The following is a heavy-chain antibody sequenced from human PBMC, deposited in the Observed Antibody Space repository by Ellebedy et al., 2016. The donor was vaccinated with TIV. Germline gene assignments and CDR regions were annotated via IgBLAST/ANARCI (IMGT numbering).Heavy chain of an antibody. Sequence: AASVKVSCKASGYTFTGYYVHWVRQASGQGLEWVGRISPSGDSTIYAQNLQGRVTVTRDTSTSTVYMELSSLRSEDTAVYYCARDGQNWNFDYWGQGTLVTVSS. CDR1: GYTFTGYY. V-gene: IGHV1-46*04. CDR2: ISPSGDST. CDR3: ARDGQNWNFDY. J-gene: IGHJ4*02. D-gene: IGHD1-1*01.